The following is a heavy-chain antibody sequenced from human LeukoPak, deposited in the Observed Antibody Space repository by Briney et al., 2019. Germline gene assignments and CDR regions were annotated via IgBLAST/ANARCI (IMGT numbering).Heavy chain of an antibody. CDR1: GITFDDYY. J-gene: IGHJ4*02. D-gene: IGHD3-22*01. CDR2: ISSSGRTI. CDR3: ARGRWDTSYNDRSGSYFDY. Sequence: GGSLRLSCAVSGITFDDYYMSWIRQAPGKGLEWISYISSSGRTIFYAESVKGRFTISRDNAKKSLYLQMKTLRAEDTAVYYCARGRWDTSYNDRSGSYFDYWGQGTLVTVSS. V-gene: IGHV3-11*01.